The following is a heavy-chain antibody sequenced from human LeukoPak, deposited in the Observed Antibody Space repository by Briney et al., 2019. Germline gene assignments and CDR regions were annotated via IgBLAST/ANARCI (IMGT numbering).Heavy chain of an antibody. CDR1: GYTFTGYG. J-gene: IGHJ5*02. V-gene: IGHV1-18*01. CDR2: ISAYNGNT. CDR3: AREGLAAAYNWFDP. D-gene: IGHD6-13*01. Sequence: GASVKVSCKASGYTFTGYGISWVRQAPGQGLEWMGWISAYNGNTNYAQKLQGRVTMTTDTSTSTAYMELRSLRSDDTAVYYCAREGLAAAYNWFDPWGQGTLVTVSS.